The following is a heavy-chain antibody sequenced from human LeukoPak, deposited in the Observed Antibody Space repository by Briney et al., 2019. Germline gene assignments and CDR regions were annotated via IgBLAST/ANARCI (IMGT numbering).Heavy chain of an antibody. CDR3: ARHLTGERAFDV. Sequence: SETLSLTRAVYGGSFSGYYWSWIRQPPGKGLEWIGEIIPLGSASCNPSLKSRITISIDTSKNQFSLKLSSVTAADTAAYYCARHLTGERAFDVWGQGTVVTVSS. V-gene: IGHV4-34*12. CDR1: GGSFSGYY. CDR2: IIPLGSA. D-gene: IGHD7-27*01. J-gene: IGHJ3*01.